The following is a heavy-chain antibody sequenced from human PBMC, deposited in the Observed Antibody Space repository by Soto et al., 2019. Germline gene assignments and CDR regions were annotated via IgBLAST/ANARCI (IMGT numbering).Heavy chain of an antibody. CDR2: ISSSSSTI. J-gene: IGHJ6*02. V-gene: IGHV3-48*01. CDR1: GFTVSNNY. Sequence: GGSLRLSCAASGFTVSNNYMSWVRQAPGKGLEWVSYISSSSSTIYYADSVKGRFTISRDNSESTLHLQMDTLRAEDTAVYYCASGRAMDVWGQGTTVTVSS. CDR3: ASGRAMDV.